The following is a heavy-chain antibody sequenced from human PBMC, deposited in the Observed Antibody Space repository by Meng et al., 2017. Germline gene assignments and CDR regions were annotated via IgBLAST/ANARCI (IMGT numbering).Heavy chain of an antibody. J-gene: IGHJ4*02. CDR3: AGAITVTTSYFDY. V-gene: IGHV1-69*13. CDR1: GYTFTSYY. Sequence: SVKVSCKASGYTFTSYYMHWVRQAPGQGLEWMGGIIPIFGTANYAQKFQGRVTITADESTSTAYMELSSLRSEDTAVYYCAGAITVTTSYFDYWGQGTLVTVSS. CDR2: IIPIFGTA. D-gene: IGHD4-17*01.